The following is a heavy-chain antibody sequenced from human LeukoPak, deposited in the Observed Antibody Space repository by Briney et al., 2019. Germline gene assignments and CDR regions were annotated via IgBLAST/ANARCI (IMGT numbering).Heavy chain of an antibody. V-gene: IGHV3-23*01. CDR1: GFTFSSYV. J-gene: IGHJ4*02. CDR3: ATNFYGGYNVFFDY. CDR2: LSGSGGST. D-gene: IGHD4-17*01. Sequence: GGSLRLSCAASGFTFSSYVMGWVRQAPGKGLEWVSALSGSGGSTYYVDSVRGRFTISRDNSKSTLYLQMNSLRAEDTAIYYCATNFYGGYNVFFDYWGQGTLVTVSS.